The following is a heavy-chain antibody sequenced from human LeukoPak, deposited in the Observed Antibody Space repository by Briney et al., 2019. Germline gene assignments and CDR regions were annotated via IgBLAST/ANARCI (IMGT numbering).Heavy chain of an antibody. CDR1: GFTFSSYS. J-gene: IGHJ3*02. CDR3: GRVGGRSKAAKGDAFDI. D-gene: IGHD6-6*01. CDR2: ISSGSTYM. Sequence: GGSLRLSCAASGFTFSSYSMTCVRQAPGKGLEWVSSISSGSTYMYYADSVKGRFTISRDNAQNSMYLQMNSLRAEDTAVYYCGRVGGRSKAAKGDAFDIWGQGTMVTVSS. V-gene: IGHV3-21*01.